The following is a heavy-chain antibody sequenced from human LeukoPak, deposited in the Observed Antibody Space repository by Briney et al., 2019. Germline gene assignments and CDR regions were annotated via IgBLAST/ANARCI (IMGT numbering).Heavy chain of an antibody. J-gene: IGHJ4*02. V-gene: IGHV3-74*03. CDR1: GFTFSNNW. CDR2: IFRDDSSI. CDR3: VRSYDY. Sequence: PGRSLRLSCAASGFTFSNNWMHWVRQAPAKGLVWVSRIFRDDSSISYADSVRGRFTISRDNAKNTLYLQMNSLRADDTAVYYCVRSYDYWGQGTMVIVSS.